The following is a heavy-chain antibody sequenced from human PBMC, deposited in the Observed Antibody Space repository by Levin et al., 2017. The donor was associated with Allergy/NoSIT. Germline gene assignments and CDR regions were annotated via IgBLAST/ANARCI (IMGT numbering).Heavy chain of an antibody. CDR3: ARLSSSSSLTNGFDI. Sequence: KNGESLKISCKGSGYSFTNYWIGWVRQMPGKGLEWMGIIYPGDSDTRYSPSFQGQVTISADKSISTAYLQWSSLKASDTAMYYCARLSSSSSLTNGFDIWGQGTMVTVSS. D-gene: IGHD2-2*01. V-gene: IGHV5-51*01. CDR2: IYPGDSDT. J-gene: IGHJ3*02. CDR1: GYSFTNYW.